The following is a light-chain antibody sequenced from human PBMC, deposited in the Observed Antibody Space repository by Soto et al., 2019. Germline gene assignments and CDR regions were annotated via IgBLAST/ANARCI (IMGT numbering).Light chain of an antibody. J-gene: IGKJ1*01. CDR2: GAS. CDR3: QQYGSSPWT. V-gene: IGKV3-20*01. CDR1: QSDRCND. Sequence: EIVLTQSPGTLSLSPGERATLSCMASQSDRCNDLAWYRQTPGQAPRLRIYGASNRATGIPERFSGRGSGTDVNLLISRLEAEDFALYYCQQYGSSPWTFRQGTKVEIK.